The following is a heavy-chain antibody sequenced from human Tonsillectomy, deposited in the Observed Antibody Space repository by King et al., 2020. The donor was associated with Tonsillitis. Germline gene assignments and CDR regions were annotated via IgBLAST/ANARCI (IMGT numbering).Heavy chain of an antibody. J-gene: IGHJ4*02. Sequence: VQLQQWGAGLLKPSETLSLPCAVYGGSFSGYYWSWIRQPPGKGLEWIGEINHSGSTNYNPSLKSRVPISVDTSKNQLSLNLSSVTAADTAVYYCARNGGFDYWGQGTLVTVSS. CDR3: ARNGGFDY. D-gene: IGHD2-8*01. CDR2: INHSGST. V-gene: IGHV4-34*01. CDR1: GGSFSGYY.